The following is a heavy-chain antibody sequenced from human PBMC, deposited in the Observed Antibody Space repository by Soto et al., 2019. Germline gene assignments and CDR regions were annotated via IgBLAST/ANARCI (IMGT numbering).Heavy chain of an antibody. CDR2: ISPSSSTI. CDR1: GFTFSSYS. CDR3: AKSYRKGPSIVVVVAATFWFDP. D-gene: IGHD2-15*01. J-gene: IGHJ5*02. Sequence: GGSLRLSCAASGFTFSSYSMNWVRQAPGKGLEWVSYISPSSSTIYYADSVKGRFTISRDNSKNTLYLQMNSLRAEDTAVYYCAKSYRKGPSIVVVVAATFWFDPWGQGTLVTVSS. V-gene: IGHV3-48*01.